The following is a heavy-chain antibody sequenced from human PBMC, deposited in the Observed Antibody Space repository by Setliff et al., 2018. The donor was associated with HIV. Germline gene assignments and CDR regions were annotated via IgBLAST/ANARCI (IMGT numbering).Heavy chain of an antibody. Sequence: ASVKVSCKTSGYSFTTYYIHWMRQAPGQGLEWVGLMYTGGGGAKYAQKFQGRVTMTRDTSTRTVYMELSSLRSEDTAVYYCARVEGATATLTDWGQGTLVTVSS. CDR2: MYTGGGGA. J-gene: IGHJ4*02. CDR3: ARVEGATATLTD. CDR1: GYSFTTYY. D-gene: IGHD1-26*01. V-gene: IGHV1-46*01.